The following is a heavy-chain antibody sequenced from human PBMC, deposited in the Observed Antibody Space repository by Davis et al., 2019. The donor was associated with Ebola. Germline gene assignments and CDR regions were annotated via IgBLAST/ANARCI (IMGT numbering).Heavy chain of an antibody. D-gene: IGHD6-19*01. V-gene: IGHV1-3*01. CDR3: ARASFGYNSGWYADY. CDR2: VHVGNGNT. Sequence: AASVKVSCKASGFTLTNYAIHWVRQAPGQRLEWMGWVHVGNGNTKYSQRFQGRVTITTDTSASTVYLDLTSLRSDDTAVFYCARASFGYNSGWYADYWGPGSLVTVSS. CDR1: GFTLTNYA. J-gene: IGHJ4*02.